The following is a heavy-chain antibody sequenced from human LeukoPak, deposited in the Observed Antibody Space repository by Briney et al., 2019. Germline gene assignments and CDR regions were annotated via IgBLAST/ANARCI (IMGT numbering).Heavy chain of an antibody. CDR1: GFTFSSYS. CDR3: ARDGPRPRDGYDT. CDR2: ISSSSSTI. Sequence: GGSLRLSCAASGFTFSSYSMNWVRQAPGKGLEWVSYISSSSSTIYYADSVKGRFTISRDNAKNSLYLQMNSLRAEDTAVYYCARDGPRPRDGYDTWGQGTLVTVSS. J-gene: IGHJ4*02. D-gene: IGHD5-24*01. V-gene: IGHV3-48*04.